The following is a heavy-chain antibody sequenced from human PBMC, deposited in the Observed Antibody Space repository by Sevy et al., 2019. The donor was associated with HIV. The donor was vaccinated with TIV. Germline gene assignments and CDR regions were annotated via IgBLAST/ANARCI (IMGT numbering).Heavy chain of an antibody. D-gene: IGHD2-21*02. CDR3: ARGAGYCGGDCYSIDY. V-gene: IGHV3-30-3*01. Sequence: GGSLRLSCTASGFAFTNYAMHWVRQAPGKGLEWVALISYDGSDKFYADSVKGRFTITRDNSKDTLFLQMNSLTPEDTAVYYCARGAGYCGGDCYSIDYWGQGALVTVSS. CDR1: GFAFTNYA. CDR2: ISYDGSDK. J-gene: IGHJ4*02.